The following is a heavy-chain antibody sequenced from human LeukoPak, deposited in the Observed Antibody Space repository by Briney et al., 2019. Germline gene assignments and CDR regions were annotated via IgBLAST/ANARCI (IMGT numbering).Heavy chain of an antibody. D-gene: IGHD3-9*01. CDR1: GFTFSSYE. CDR2: ISSSGSTI. CDR3: ARDWYDNSDAFDI. Sequence: GGSLRLSCAASGFTFSSYEMNWVRQAPGKGLEWVSYISSSGSTIYYADSVKGRFTISRDNAKNSLYLLMNRLRAEDTAVYYCARDWYDNSDAFDIWGQGTMVIVSS. J-gene: IGHJ3*02. V-gene: IGHV3-48*03.